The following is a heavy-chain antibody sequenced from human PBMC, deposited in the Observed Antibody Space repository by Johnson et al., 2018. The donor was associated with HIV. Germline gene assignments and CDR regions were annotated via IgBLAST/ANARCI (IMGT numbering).Heavy chain of an antibody. CDR2: IWYDGSVK. Sequence: QVQLVESGGGVVQPGGSLRLSCAASGFTFSDYYMSWIRQAPGKGLEWVAVIWYDGSVKYYADSVKGRFTISRDNSKNTLYLQMNSLRAEDTAVYYCARIDYSNYEEAFDIWGQGTMVTVSS. J-gene: IGHJ3*02. D-gene: IGHD4-11*01. V-gene: IGHV3-33*08. CDR3: ARIDYSNYEEAFDI. CDR1: GFTFSDYY.